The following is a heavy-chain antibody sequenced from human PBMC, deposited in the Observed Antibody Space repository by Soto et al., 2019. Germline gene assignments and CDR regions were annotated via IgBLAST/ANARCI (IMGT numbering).Heavy chain of an antibody. CDR1: GYTFTSYD. CDR3: ARAYSSGWNYYYYGMDV. V-gene: IGHV1-8*01. Sequence: QVQLVQSGAEVKKPGASVKVSCKASGYTFTSYDINWVRQATGQGLEWMGWMNPNSGNTGYAQKFQGRVTMTRNTSISTAYMELSSLRSEDTAVYYCARAYSSGWNYYYYGMDVWGQGTTVTVSS. J-gene: IGHJ6*02. D-gene: IGHD6-19*01. CDR2: MNPNSGNT.